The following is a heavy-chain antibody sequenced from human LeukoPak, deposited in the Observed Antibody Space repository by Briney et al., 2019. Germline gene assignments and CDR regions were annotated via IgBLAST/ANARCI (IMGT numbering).Heavy chain of an antibody. CDR3: ARQEYCSGGSCYTWFDP. Sequence: GESLKISCKGSGYSINNYWIGWVRQMPGIGLEWMGIIYPADSDIRYSPSFQGQVTISADKSISTAYLQWSSLKASDTAMYYCARQEYCSGGSCYTWFDPWGQGTLVIVSS. V-gene: IGHV5-51*01. D-gene: IGHD2-15*01. J-gene: IGHJ5*02. CDR1: GYSINNYW. CDR2: IYPADSDI.